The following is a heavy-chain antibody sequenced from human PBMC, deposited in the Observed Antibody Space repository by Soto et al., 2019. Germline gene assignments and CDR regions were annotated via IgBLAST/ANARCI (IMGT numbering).Heavy chain of an antibody. CDR1: GGTFSSYA. J-gene: IGHJ6*02. V-gene: IGHV1-69*01. D-gene: IGHD3-10*01. CDR2: VIPIFGTA. CDR3: ARDRGVMVRGVYYYYYGMDV. Sequence: QVQLVQSGAEVKKPGSSVKVSCKASGGTFSSYAISWVRQAPGQGLEWMGGVIPIFGTANYAQKFQGRVTITADESTSTAYMELSSQRSEDTAVYYCARDRGVMVRGVYYYYYGMDVWGQGTTVTVSS.